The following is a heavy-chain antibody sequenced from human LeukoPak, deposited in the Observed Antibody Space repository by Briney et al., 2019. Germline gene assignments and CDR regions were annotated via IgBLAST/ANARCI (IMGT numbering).Heavy chain of an antibody. CDR1: GGSISPYY. CDR2: IYYSGTT. Sequence: SETLSLTCAVSGGSISPYYWTWIRQPPGKGLESIGYIYYSGTTNYNPSLKSRVTISVDTSKNQISLKLSSVTAADTAVYFCARFSSAMAGASDIWGQGTVVTVSS. V-gene: IGHV4-59*01. J-gene: IGHJ3*02. CDR3: ARFSSAMAGASDI. D-gene: IGHD5-18*01.